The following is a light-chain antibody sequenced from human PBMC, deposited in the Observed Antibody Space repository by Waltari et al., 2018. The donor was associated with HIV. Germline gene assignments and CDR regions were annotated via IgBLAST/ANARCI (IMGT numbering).Light chain of an antibody. CDR3: AAWDDTFRWV. CDR2: RNN. Sequence: QPVLTQPPSASGTPGPRVTISCSGSSSNIGRNSVSWYQQVPGRTPKLLIYRNNQRPSGVPDRFSGSKSGTSASLAISGLQSEDEADYYCAAWDDTFRWVFGGGTKLTVL. CDR1: SSNIGRNS. J-gene: IGLJ3*02. V-gene: IGLV1-44*01.